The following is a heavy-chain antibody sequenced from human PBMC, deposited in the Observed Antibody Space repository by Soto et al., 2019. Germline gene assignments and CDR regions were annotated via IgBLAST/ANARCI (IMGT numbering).Heavy chain of an antibody. CDR1: GYSFTSYW. J-gene: IGHJ3*02. CDR2: IYPGDSDT. Sequence: PGESLKISCKGSGYSFTSYWIGWVRQMPGKGLEWMGIIYPGDSDTRYSPSFQGQVTISADKSISTAYLQWSSLRASDTAMYYCASPITYYYDSSGQNDAFDIWGQGTMVTVSS. V-gene: IGHV5-51*01. CDR3: ASPITYYYDSSGQNDAFDI. D-gene: IGHD3-22*01.